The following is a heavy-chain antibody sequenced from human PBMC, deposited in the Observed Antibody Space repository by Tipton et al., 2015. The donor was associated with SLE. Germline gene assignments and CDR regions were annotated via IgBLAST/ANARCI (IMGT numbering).Heavy chain of an antibody. CDR3: ARGLEGVQGVYYFDY. J-gene: IGHJ4*02. Sequence: LRLSCTVSGGSISSHYWSWIRQPPGKGLEWIGYIYYSGSTNYNPSLKSRVTISVDTSKNQFFLKLSSVTAADTAVYYCARGLEGVQGVYYFDYWGQGTLVTVPS. CDR1: GGSISSHY. CDR2: IYYSGST. V-gene: IGHV4-59*11. D-gene: IGHD3-10*01.